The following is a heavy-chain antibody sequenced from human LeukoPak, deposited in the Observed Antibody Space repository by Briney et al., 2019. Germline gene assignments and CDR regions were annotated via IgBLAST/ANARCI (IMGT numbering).Heavy chain of an antibody. CDR3: AKVAGGDSSSPMHV. V-gene: IGHV3-9*01. J-gene: IGHJ6*03. Sequence: GGSLRLSCAASGFTFDDYAMHWVRQAPGKGLEWVSGISWNSGSIGYADSVKGRFTISRDNSKNTLYLQMNSLRAEDTALYYCAKVAGGDSSSPMHVWGKGTTVTVSS. CDR1: GFTFDDYA. CDR2: ISWNSGSI. D-gene: IGHD2-21*02.